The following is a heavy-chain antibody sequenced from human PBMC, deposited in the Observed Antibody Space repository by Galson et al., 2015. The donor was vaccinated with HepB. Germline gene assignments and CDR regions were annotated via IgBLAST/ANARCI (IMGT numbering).Heavy chain of an antibody. CDR3: NTDLPDLGGSYFGESDY. CDR1: RFTFSNAW. Sequence: SLRLSCAASRFTFSNAWMSWVRQAPGKGLEWVGRIKSKTDGGTTDYAAPVKGRFTISRDDSKNMLYLQMNSLKTEDTAVYYCNTDLPDLGGSYFGESDYWGQGTLVTVSS. D-gene: IGHD1-26*01. V-gene: IGHV3-15*01. J-gene: IGHJ4*02. CDR2: IKSKTDGGTT.